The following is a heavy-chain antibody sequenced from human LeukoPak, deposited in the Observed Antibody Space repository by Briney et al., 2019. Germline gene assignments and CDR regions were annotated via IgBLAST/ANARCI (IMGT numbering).Heavy chain of an antibody. J-gene: IGHJ4*02. CDR3: ARAVLAAAGTHFDY. V-gene: IGHV1-69*02. CDR2: IIPILGIA. Sequence: GASVKVSCKASGYTFTGYYMHWVRQAPGQGLEWMGRIIPILGIANYAQKFQGRVTITADKSTSTAYMELSSLRSEDTAVYYCARAVLAAAGTHFDYWGQGTLVTVSS. D-gene: IGHD6-13*01. CDR1: GYTFTGYY.